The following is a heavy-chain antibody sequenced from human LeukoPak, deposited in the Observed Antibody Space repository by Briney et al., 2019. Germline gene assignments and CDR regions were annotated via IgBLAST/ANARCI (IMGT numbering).Heavy chain of an antibody. CDR3: ARSGHGSY. CDR1: GFSFSKYG. J-gene: IGHJ4*02. CDR2: IKPDGSVN. V-gene: IGHV3-7*01. Sequence: GGSLRLSCAASGFSFSKYGMHWVRQAPGKGLEWVANIKPDGSVNNYVDSVKGRFTISRDSAKNSLYLQMNSLRVEDTAVYYCARSGHGSYWGQGTLVTVSS. D-gene: IGHD5-12*01.